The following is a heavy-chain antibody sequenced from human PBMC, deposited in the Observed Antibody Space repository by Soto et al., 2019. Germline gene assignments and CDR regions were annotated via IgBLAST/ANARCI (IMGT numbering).Heavy chain of an antibody. Sequence: SGPTLVNPTQTLTLTCTFSGFSLSTSGVGVGWIRQPPGKALEWLALIYWNDDKRYSPSLKSRLTITKDTSKNQMVLTMTNMDPADTATYYCAHKPGYCSSTSCYGANYYYYYGMDVWGQGTTVTVSS. CDR2: IYWNDDK. D-gene: IGHD2-2*01. CDR1: GFSLSTSGVG. CDR3: AHKPGYCSSTSCYGANYYYYYGMDV. J-gene: IGHJ6*02. V-gene: IGHV2-5*01.